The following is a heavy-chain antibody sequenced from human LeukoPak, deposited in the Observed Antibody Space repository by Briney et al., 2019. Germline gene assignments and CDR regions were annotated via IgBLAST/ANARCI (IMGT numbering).Heavy chain of an antibody. V-gene: IGHV4-34*01. CDR1: GGSFTDYF. D-gene: IGHD3-10*01. Sequence: SETLSLTCDVFGGSFTDYFWTWIRQSPGKGLEWIGEINDYTGNTNYNPSLKSRVTISVDTSKNQFSLKLSSVTAADTAVYYCASSLYYYGSGSYYPSPDYWGQGTLVTVSS. J-gene: IGHJ4*02. CDR3: ASSLYYYGSGSYYPSPDY. CDR2: INDYTGNT.